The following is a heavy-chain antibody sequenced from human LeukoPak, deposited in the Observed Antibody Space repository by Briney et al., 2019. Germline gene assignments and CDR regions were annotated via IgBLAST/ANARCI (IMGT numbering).Heavy chain of an antibody. CDR2: ISWNSGSI. V-gene: IGHV3-9*01. CDR3: AKGEFDY. CDR1: GFTFGSHW. J-gene: IGHJ4*02. Sequence: PGGSLRLSCVASGFTFGSHWMHWVRQAPGKGLEWVSGISWNSGSIGYADSVKGRFTISRDNAKNSLYLQMNSLRAEDTALYYCAKGEFDYWGQGTLVTVSS.